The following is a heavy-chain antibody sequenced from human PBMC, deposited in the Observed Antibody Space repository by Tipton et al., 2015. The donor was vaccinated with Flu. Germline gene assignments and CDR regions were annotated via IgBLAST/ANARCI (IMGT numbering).Heavy chain of an antibody. J-gene: IGHJ4*02. CDR2: IFTIGGT. Sequence: TLSLTCTVSGGSISRYYWSWIRQPAGKGLEWIGRIFTIGGTNYNPSLQSRVTMSVDTSKNQFSLKLSSVTAADTAVYYCARRKTVTTRLTYFDYWGQGTLVTVSS. D-gene: IGHD4-17*01. CDR3: ARRKTVTTRLTYFDY. CDR1: GGSISRYY. V-gene: IGHV4-4*07.